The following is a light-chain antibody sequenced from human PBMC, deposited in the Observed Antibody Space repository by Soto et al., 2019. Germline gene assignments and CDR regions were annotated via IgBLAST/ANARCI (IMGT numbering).Light chain of an antibody. Sequence: DIRMTQSPSTLSASVGDRVTITCRASQSISTRLAWYQQKPGKAPKLLIYAASSLQSGVPSRFSGSGSETDFTLTISSLQPEDFATYSCRQSYSTTWTFGQGTKVDIK. J-gene: IGKJ1*01. V-gene: IGKV1-39*01. CDR1: QSISTR. CDR2: AAS. CDR3: RQSYSTTWT.